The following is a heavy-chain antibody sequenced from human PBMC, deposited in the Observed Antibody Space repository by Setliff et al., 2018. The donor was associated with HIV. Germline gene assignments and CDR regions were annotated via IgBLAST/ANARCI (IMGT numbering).Heavy chain of an antibody. Sequence: GGSLRLFCVVSGFTFSYYWMTWVRQAPGKGLEWVANINQDGSEKYYVDSVKGRFTISRDNAKNSLYLQMSSLRAGDTAVYYCARGGTLRYWGQGTLVTVSS. D-gene: IGHD4-17*01. V-gene: IGHV3-7*03. CDR3: ARGGTLRY. CDR2: INQDGSEK. CDR1: GFTFSYYW. J-gene: IGHJ4*02.